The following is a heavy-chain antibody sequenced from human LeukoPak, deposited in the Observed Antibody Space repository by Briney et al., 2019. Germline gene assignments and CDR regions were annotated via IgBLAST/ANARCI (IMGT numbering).Heavy chain of an antibody. CDR1: GYTFTGYY. D-gene: IGHD3/OR15-3a*01. CDR3: ARGFRTWDAFDI. Sequence: ASVKVSCKASGYTFTGYYMHWVRQAPGQGLEWMGRINPNSGGTNYAQKFQGRVTMTRDTSISTAYMELSRLRSDDTAVCYCARGFRTWDAFDIWGQGTMVTVSS. V-gene: IGHV1-2*06. CDR2: INPNSGGT. J-gene: IGHJ3*02.